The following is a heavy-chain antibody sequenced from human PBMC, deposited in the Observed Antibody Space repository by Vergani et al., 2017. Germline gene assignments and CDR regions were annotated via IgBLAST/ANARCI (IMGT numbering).Heavy chain of an antibody. V-gene: IGHV2-26*01. CDR3: ARITYSDYYYYYMDV. J-gene: IGHJ6*03. CDR2: IFSNDEK. D-gene: IGHD2-15*01. Sequence: QITLKESGPTLVKPTQTLTLTCTFSGFSLSTTGVGVGWIRQPPGKALEWLAHIFSNDEKSYSTSLKSRLTISKDTSKSQVVLTMTNMDPVDTATYYCARITYSDYYYYYMDVWGKGP. CDR1: GFSLSTTGVG.